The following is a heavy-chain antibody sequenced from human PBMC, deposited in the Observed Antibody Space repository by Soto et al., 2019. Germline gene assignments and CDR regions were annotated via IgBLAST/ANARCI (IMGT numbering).Heavy chain of an antibody. D-gene: IGHD3-10*01. V-gene: IGHV4-31*03. CDR1: GGSISSGGYY. Sequence: SETLSLTCTVSGGSISSGGYYWSWILQHPGKGLEWIGYIYYSGSTYYNPSLKSRVTISVDTSKNQFSLKLSSVTAADTAVYYCARGMVRGVTLXYWGQGTLVTVSS. J-gene: IGHJ4*02. CDR2: IYYSGST. CDR3: ARGMVRGVTLXY.